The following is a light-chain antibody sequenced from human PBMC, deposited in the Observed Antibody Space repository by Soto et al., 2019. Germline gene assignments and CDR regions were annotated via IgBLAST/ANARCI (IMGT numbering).Light chain of an antibody. CDR3: SSYTSSSTLYV. CDR2: DVS. V-gene: IGLV2-14*01. CDR1: SSDVGGYNY. J-gene: IGLJ1*01. Sequence: QSALTQPASVSESPGQSITISCTGTSSDVGGYNYVSWYQQHPGKDPKLMIYDVSNRPSGVSNRFSGSNSGDTASLTISGLQAEDEADYYCSSYTSSSTLYVFGTGTKVTVL.